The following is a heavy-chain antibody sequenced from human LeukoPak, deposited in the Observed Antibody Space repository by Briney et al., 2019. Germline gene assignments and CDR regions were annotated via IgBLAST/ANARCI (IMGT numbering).Heavy chain of an antibody. Sequence: GASVKVSCKASGYTFTGYYMHWVRQAPGQGLEWMGRINTNTGNPTYAQGFTGRFVFSLDTSVSTAYLQISSLKAEDTAVYYCAREIYYGGNFPINDYWGQGTLVTVSS. CDR1: GYTFTGYY. CDR3: AREIYYGGNFPINDY. J-gene: IGHJ4*02. V-gene: IGHV7-4-1*02. D-gene: IGHD4-23*01. CDR2: INTNTGNP.